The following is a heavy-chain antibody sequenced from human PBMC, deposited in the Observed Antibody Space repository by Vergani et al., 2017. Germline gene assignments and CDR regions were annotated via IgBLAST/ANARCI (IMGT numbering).Heavy chain of an antibody. J-gene: IGHJ3*02. CDR2: ISWNSGSI. Sequence: EVQLVESGGGLVQPGGSLRLSCAASGFTFSSYSMNWVRQAPGKGLEWVSGISWNSGSIGYADSVKGRFTISRDNAKNSLYLQMNSLRAEDTALYYCAKASSYCSSTSCYTNDAFDIWGQGTMVTVSS. D-gene: IGHD2-2*02. V-gene: IGHV3-9*01. CDR3: AKASSYCSSTSCYTNDAFDI. CDR1: GFTFSSYS.